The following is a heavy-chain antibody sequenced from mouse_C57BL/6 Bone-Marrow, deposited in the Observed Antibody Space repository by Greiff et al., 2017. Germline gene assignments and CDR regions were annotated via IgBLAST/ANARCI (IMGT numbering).Heavy chain of an antibody. D-gene: IGHD3-3*01. CDR2: IRLKTDNYAT. CDR1: GFTFSNYW. J-gene: IGHJ4*01. Sequence: EVKVEESGGGLVQPGGSMKLSCVASGFTFSNYWMNWVRQSPEKGLEWVAQIRLKTDNYATHYAVSVKGRFTISRDDSKSSVYLQMNNLSAEDTGIYYCTRDDYYAMDYWGQGTSVTVSS. CDR3: TRDDYYAMDY. V-gene: IGHV6-3*01.